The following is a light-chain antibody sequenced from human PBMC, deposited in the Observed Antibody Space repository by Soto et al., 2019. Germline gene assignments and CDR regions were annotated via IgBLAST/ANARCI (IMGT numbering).Light chain of an antibody. J-gene: IGLJ3*02. Sequence: QSALTQPASVSGSPGQSITISCTGTSSDVGGYNYVSWYQHHPGKAPKLMIYEVTNRPSGVSNRFSAAKSGNTASLNISGLQAEDEADYYCTSYTNRAALVVFGGGTKVTVL. CDR2: EVT. CDR1: SSDVGGYNY. CDR3: TSYTNRAALVV. V-gene: IGLV2-14*01.